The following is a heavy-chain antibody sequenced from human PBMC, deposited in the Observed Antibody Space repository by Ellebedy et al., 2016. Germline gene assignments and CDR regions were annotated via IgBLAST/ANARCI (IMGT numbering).Heavy chain of an antibody. J-gene: IGHJ4*02. CDR1: GYTFTSYY. V-gene: IGHV1-46*04. D-gene: IGHD5-24*01. Sequence: ASVKVSCKASGYTFTSYYMHWVRQAPGQGLEWMGIINPSGGSTSYAQKLQGRVTMTRDTSTSTVYMELSSLRSEDTAVYYCARGERGEMATITLANFDYWGQGTLVTVSS. CDR3: ARGERGEMATITLANFDY. CDR2: INPSGGST.